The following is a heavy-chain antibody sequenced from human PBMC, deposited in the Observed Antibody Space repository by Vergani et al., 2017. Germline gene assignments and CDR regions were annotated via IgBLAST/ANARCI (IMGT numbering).Heavy chain of an antibody. CDR2: ISSSSTYI. V-gene: IGHV3-21*01. Sequence: EVQLVESGGGLVKPGGSLRLSCAASGFTFSSYSMNWVRQAPGKGLEWVSSISSSSTYIYYADSVKGRFTISRDNAKNSLYLQMNSLRAEDTAVYYCAIARLLPAAHYYFDYWGQGTLVTVSS. J-gene: IGHJ4*02. CDR3: AIARLLPAAHYYFDY. CDR1: GFTFSSYS. D-gene: IGHD2-2*01.